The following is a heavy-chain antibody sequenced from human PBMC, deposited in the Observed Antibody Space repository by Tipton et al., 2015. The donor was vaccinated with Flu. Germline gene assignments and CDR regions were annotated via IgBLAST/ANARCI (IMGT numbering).Heavy chain of an antibody. J-gene: IGHJ4*02. CDR1: GFTFSTYG. CDR2: ISSSSSSI. D-gene: IGHD3-10*01. CDR3: ARDLGVVRGALTLDY. V-gene: IGHV3-21*01. Sequence: SLRLSCAASGFTFSTYGMNWVRQAPGKGLEWVSYISSSSSSIYYADPVKGRFTISRDNAKNSLYLQMNSLRAEDTAVYYCARDLGVVRGALTLDYWGQGTLLTVSS.